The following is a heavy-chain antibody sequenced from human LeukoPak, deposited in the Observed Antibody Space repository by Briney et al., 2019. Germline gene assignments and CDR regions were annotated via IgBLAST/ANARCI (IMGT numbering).Heavy chain of an antibody. CDR2: ISGSGGST. D-gene: IGHD3-10*01. CDR3: AKGGLLLPFDY. Sequence: WGSLRLSCAASRFTFSSYAMSWVSQAPGKGLEWVSAISGSGGSTYYADSVKGRFTISRDYSKNTLYLQMNSLRAEDTAVYYCAKGGLLLPFDYWGQGTLVTVSS. J-gene: IGHJ4*02. V-gene: IGHV3-23*01. CDR1: RFTFSSYA.